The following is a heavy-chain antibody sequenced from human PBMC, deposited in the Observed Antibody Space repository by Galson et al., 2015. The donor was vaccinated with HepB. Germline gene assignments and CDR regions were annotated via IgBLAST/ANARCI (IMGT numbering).Heavy chain of an antibody. CDR2: INPNSGGT. V-gene: IGHV1-2*02. J-gene: IGHJ4*02. CDR1: GYTFTGYY. D-gene: IGHD3-3*01. Sequence: SVKVSCKASGYTFTGYYMHWVRQAPGQGLEWMGWINPNSGGTNYAQKFQGRVTMTRDTSISTAYMELSRLRSDDTAVYYCARDRGYDFWSGYSVGYWGQGTLVTVSS. CDR3: ARDRGYDFWSGYSVGY.